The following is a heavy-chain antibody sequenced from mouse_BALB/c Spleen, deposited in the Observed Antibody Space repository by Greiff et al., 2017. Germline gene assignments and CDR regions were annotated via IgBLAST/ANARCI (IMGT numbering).Heavy chain of an antibody. Sequence: EVQGVESGAELVKPGASVKLSCTASGFNIKDTYMHWVKQRPEQGLEWIGRIDPANGNTKYDPKFQGKASITADTSSNTAYLQLSSLTSEDTAVYYCARSYGNFWYFDVWGAGTTVTVSS. D-gene: IGHD2-1*01. CDR1: GFNIKDTY. CDR3: ARSYGNFWYFDV. CDR2: IDPANGNT. V-gene: IGHV14-3*02. J-gene: IGHJ1*01.